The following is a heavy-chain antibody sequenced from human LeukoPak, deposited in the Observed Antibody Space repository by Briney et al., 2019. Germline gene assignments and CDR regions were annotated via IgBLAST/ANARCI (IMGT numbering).Heavy chain of an antibody. D-gene: IGHD3-3*01. J-gene: IGHJ4*02. V-gene: IGHV3-33*01. CDR3: ARDPAIFGVVMYYFDY. CDR1: GFTFSSYG. CDR2: IWYDGSNK. Sequence: GRSLGLSCAASGFTFSSYGMHWVRQAPGKGLEWVVVIWYDGSNKYYADSVKGRFTISRDNSKNTLYLQMNSLRAEDTAVYYCARDPAIFGVVMYYFDYWGQGTLVTVSS.